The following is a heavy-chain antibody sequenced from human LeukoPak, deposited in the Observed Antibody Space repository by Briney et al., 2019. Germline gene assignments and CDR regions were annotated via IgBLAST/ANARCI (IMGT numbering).Heavy chain of an antibody. CDR2: ISSSGSGGNT. CDR1: GVTLSSYA. Sequence: GGPLRLSCAASGVTLSSYAMSWARQAPGKGLEWVSGISSSGSGGNTYYADSVKGRFTISRDSSKNTLFLHMNTLRAEDTAIYYCAKDRTVGASCWYFDLWGRGTLVTVSS. J-gene: IGHJ2*01. V-gene: IGHV3-23*01. D-gene: IGHD1-26*01. CDR3: AKDRTVGASCWYFDL.